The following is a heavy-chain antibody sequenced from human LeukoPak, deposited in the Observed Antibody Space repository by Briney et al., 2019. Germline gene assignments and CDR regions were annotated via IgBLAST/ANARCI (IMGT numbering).Heavy chain of an antibody. J-gene: IGHJ4*02. CDR3: AKEGFDY. CDR2: FTGGDGSA. V-gene: IGHV3-23*01. CDR1: GFTFSSYA. Sequence: GGSLRLSCAASGFTFSSYAMSWVRQAPGKGLEWVSTFTGGDGSAYYADSVKGRFTISRDNSKNTLYLQMNSLRAEDTALYYCAKEGFDYWGQGTQVTVSS.